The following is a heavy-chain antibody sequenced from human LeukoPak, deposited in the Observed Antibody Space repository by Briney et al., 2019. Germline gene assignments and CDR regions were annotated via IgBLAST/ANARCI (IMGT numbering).Heavy chain of an antibody. CDR2: INHSGST. V-gene: IGHV4-34*01. J-gene: IGHJ3*02. D-gene: IGHD6-13*01. CDR1: GGSIRSYY. CDR3: ARAGSSSSWYPPRRANAFDI. Sequence: SETLSLTCTVSGGSIRSYYWSWIRQPPGKGLEWIGEINHSGSTNYNPSLKSRVTISVDTSKNQFSLKLSSVTAADTAVYYCARAGSSSSWYPPRRANAFDIWGQGTMVTVSS.